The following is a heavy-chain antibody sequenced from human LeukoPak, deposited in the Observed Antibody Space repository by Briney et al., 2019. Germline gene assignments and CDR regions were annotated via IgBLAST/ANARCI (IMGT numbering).Heavy chain of an antibody. Sequence: EASVKVSCKASGYTFTGYYMHWVRQAPGQGLEWMGWINPNSGGTNYAQKFQGRVTMTRDTSISTAYMELSRLRSDDTAVYYCARDLRLSCSGRSCYYYYYYYMDVWGKGTTVTVSS. CDR2: INPNSGGT. J-gene: IGHJ6*03. CDR3: ARDLRLSCSGRSCYYYYYYYMDV. V-gene: IGHV1-2*02. CDR1: GYTFTGYY. D-gene: IGHD2-15*01.